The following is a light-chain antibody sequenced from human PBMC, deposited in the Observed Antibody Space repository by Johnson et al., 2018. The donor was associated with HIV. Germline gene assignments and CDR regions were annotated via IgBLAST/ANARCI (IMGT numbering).Light chain of an antibody. CDR1: SSNIGNNY. CDR3: GTWDSSLCGV. V-gene: IGLV1-51*01. CDR2: DNN. J-gene: IGLJ1*01. Sequence: QSVLTQPPSVSAAPGQTVTISCSGSSSNIGNNYVSWYQQLPGTAPKLLIYDNNKRPSGIPDRFSGSQSGTSATLGITGLQTGDEADYYCGTWDSSLCGVYGTGTKVTVL.